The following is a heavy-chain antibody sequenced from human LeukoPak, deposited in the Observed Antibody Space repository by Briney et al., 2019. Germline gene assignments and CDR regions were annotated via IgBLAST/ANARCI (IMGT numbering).Heavy chain of an antibody. CDR2: IHNSGTT. CDR3: ARRYYYNLGSFPFDF. V-gene: IGHV4-34*01. Sequence: PSETLSLTCAVSGGPFSGYFWSWIRQSSRKGLEWIGEIHNSGTTNYNPSLNSRVTISEDTSKNQFYLNLSSVTAADTAVYYCARRYYYNLGSFPFDFWGQGTLVTVSS. J-gene: IGHJ4*02. D-gene: IGHD3-10*01. CDR1: GGPFSGYF.